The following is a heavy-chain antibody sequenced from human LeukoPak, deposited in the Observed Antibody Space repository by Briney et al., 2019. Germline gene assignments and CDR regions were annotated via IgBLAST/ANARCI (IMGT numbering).Heavy chain of an antibody. Sequence: PSQTLSLTCTVSGDSISSGGNYWSWLRQHPGKGLEWIGYIYYSGSTYYNPSLKSRLTISVDTSKNQLSLKLSSVTAADTAVYYCARWGNSGYASGYFDYWGQGTLVTVSS. CDR2: IYYSGST. J-gene: IGHJ4*02. D-gene: IGHD5-12*01. CDR1: GDSISSGGNY. CDR3: ARWGNSGYASGYFDY. V-gene: IGHV4-31*03.